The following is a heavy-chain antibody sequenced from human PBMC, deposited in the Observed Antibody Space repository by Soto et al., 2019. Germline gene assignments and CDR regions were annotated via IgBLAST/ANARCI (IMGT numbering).Heavy chain of an antibody. J-gene: IGHJ5*02. V-gene: IGHV3-30*18. CDR3: AKPRVVATTGPIWFDP. CDR2: ISYDGSNE. CDR1: GFTLSTYG. D-gene: IGHD2-15*01. Sequence: PGGSLRLSCSASGFTLSTYGMHWGRQAPGKGLEWVAVISYDGSNEYYADSVKGRFTISRDSSKNTLYLQMSSLRAEDTAMYYCAKPRVVATTGPIWFDPRGQGTQVTVSS.